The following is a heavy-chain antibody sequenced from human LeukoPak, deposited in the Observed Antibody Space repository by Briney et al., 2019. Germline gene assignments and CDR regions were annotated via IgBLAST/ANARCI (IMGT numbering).Heavy chain of an antibody. D-gene: IGHD5-24*01. CDR3: TGGRDDYNRFGY. V-gene: IGHV3-7*01. J-gene: IGHJ4*02. Sequence: GGSLRLSCAASGFTFSNFWMSWVRQGPGKGLEWVANIKQDGSEKYYVDSVKGRFTISRDNAKNSLYLQMNSLRAEDTAVYYCTGGRDDYNRFGYWGQGTLVTVSS. CDR1: GFTFSNFW. CDR2: IKQDGSEK.